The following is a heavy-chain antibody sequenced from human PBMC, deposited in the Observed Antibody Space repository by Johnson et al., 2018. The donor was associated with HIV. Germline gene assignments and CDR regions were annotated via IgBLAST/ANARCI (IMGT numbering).Heavy chain of an antibody. V-gene: IGHV3-13*01. CDR2: IGTAGET. D-gene: IGHD6-19*01. Sequence: VLLVESGGGLVQPGGSLRLSCAASGFTFSKFDIHWVRQVPGKGLEWVSGIGTAGETFYSDSVKGRFIISRENAKNSLSLQMNSLRAEDTAVYYCARGKDMAGTGAFDIWGQGTMVTVSS. CDR3: ARGKDMAGTGAFDI. CDR1: GFTFSKFD. J-gene: IGHJ3*02.